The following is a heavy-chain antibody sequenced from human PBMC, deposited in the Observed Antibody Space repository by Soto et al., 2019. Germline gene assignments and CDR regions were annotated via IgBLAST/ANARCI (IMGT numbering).Heavy chain of an antibody. CDR1: GYTFTGYY. Sequence: ASVKVSCKASGYTFTGYYMHWVRQAPGQGLEWMGWINPNSGGTNYAQKFQGRVTMTRDTSISTAYMELSRLRSDDTAVYYCARSMVRGKNWFDPWGQGTLVTVSS. CDR3: ARSMVRGKNWFDP. J-gene: IGHJ5*02. CDR2: INPNSGGT. D-gene: IGHD3-10*01. V-gene: IGHV1-2*02.